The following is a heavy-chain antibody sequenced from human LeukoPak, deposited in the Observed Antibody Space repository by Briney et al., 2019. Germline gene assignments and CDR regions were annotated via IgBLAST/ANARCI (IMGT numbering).Heavy chain of an antibody. V-gene: IGHV1-24*01. Sequence: ASVKVSCKVSRYTLTELSMHWVRQAPGEGLEWMGGFDPEDGETIYAQKFQGRVTMTEDTSTDTAYMELSSLRSEDTAVYYCSGATPDAFDIWGQGTVVTVSS. CDR2: FDPEDGET. D-gene: IGHD1-26*01. CDR1: RYTLTELS. CDR3: SGATPDAFDI. J-gene: IGHJ3*02.